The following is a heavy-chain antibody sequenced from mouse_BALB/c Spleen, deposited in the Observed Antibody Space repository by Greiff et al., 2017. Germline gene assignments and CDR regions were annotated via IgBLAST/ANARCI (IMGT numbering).Heavy chain of an antibody. D-gene: IGHD2-12*01. Sequence: EVQLQQSGPELMKPGASVKISCKASGYSFTSYYMHWVKQSHGKSLEWIGYIDPFNGGTSYNQKFKGKATLTVDKSSSTAYMHLSSLTSEDSAVYYCARHEYDDGEAWFAYWGQGTLVTGSA. CDR2: IDPFNGGT. J-gene: IGHJ3*01. CDR3: ARHEYDDGEAWFAY. CDR1: GYSFTSYY. V-gene: IGHV1S135*01.